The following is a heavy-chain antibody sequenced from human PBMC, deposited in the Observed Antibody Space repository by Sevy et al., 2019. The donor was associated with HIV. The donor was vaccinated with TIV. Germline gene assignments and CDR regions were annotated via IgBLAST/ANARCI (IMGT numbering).Heavy chain of an antibody. V-gene: IGHV3-23*01. CDR1: GFTFSTYA. J-gene: IGHJ3*02. CDR2: IGGSDGGT. CDR3: AKDFIYVVGAAFNI. Sequence: GGSLRLSCAASGFTFSTYAMNWVRQAQGKGLEWVSVIGGSDGGTYYADSVKGRLTIYRDNSKNMLYPLRNSFRAEDTAIYYCAKDFIYVVGAAFNIWGLWTMVTV. D-gene: IGHD2-21*01.